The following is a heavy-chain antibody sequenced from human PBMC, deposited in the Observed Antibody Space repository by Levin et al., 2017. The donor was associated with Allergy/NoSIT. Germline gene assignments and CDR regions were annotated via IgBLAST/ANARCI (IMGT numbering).Heavy chain of an antibody. CDR1: GFTFSSYS. V-gene: IGHV3-21*01. J-gene: IGHJ4*02. Sequence: GGSLRLSCAASGFTFSSYSMNWVRQAPGKGLEWVSSISSSSSYIYYADSVKGRFTISRDNAKNSLYLQMNSLRAEDTAVYYCARWSPDGLDRHFDYWGQGTLVTVSS. CDR2: ISSSSSYI. D-gene: IGHD1-1*01. CDR3: ARWSPDGLDRHFDY.